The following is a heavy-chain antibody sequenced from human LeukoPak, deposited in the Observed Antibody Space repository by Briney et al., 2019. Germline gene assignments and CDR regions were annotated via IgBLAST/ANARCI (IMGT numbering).Heavy chain of an antibody. V-gene: IGHV3-7*01. J-gene: IGHJ3*02. Sequence: GGSLRLSCAASGFTFSSYWMNWVRQAPGKGLECVANIKKDGSERYYVDSVKGRFTISRDNTKKSLYLQMNTLRAEDTAVYYCARDLAGPPQEAFDIWGQGTMVTVSS. CDR3: ARDLAGPPQEAFDI. CDR1: GFTFSSYW. CDR2: IKKDGSER.